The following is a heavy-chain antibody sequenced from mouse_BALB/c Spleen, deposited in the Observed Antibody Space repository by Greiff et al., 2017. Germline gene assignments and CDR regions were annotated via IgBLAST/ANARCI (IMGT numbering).Heavy chain of an antibody. Sequence: DVKLVESGGGLVKPGGSLKLSCAASGFTFSDYYMYWVRQTPEKRLEWVATISDGGSYTYYPDSVKGRFTISRDNAKNNLYLQMSSLKSEDTAMYYCARGQGVYYGNPAWFAYWGQGTLVTVSA. CDR3: ARGQGVYYGNPAWFAY. CDR2: ISDGGSYT. CDR1: GFTFSDYY. V-gene: IGHV5-4*02. J-gene: IGHJ3*01. D-gene: IGHD2-1*01.